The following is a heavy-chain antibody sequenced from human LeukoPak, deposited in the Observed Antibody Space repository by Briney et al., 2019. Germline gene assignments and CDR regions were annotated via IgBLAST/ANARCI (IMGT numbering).Heavy chain of an antibody. D-gene: IGHD3-10*01. V-gene: IGHV3-53*01. CDR3: ARDGPYGSGSYCH. Sequence: GGSLRLSCAASGFSVSAYYMSWVRQAPGKGLEWVSVIYSGGSTYYADSVKGRFTISRDNSKNTLYLQMNSLRAEDTAVYYCARDGPYGSGSYCHWGQGTLVTVSS. J-gene: IGHJ4*02. CDR1: GFSVSAYY. CDR2: IYSGGST.